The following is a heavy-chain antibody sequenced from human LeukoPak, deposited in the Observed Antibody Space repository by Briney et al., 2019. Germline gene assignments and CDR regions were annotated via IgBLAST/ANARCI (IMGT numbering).Heavy chain of an antibody. J-gene: IGHJ4*02. CDR2: TYYRSKWYN. D-gene: IGHD6-13*01. Sequence: SQTLSLTCAISGDSVSSNSAAWNWIRQSPSRGLEWLGRTYYRSKWYNDYAVSVKSRITINPDTSKNKISLQLNSMTPEDRAVYYCARDQGGAAAAKYYFDYWGQGTLVTVSS. CDR3: ARDQGGAAAAKYYFDY. V-gene: IGHV6-1*01. CDR1: GDSVSSNSAA.